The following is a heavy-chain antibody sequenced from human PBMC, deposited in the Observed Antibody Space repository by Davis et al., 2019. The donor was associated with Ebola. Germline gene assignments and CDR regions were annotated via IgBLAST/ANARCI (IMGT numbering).Heavy chain of an antibody. Sequence: PSETLSLTCTVSGASISSHYWSWIRQPPGKGLEWIGNVYYSGNTKSNPSLKSRVITSVDTSKNQFSLNLSSVTAADTAVYYGARVRGWGIVGAFDAFDIWGQGTMVTVSS. CDR3: ARVRGWGIVGAFDAFDI. V-gene: IGHV4-59*11. D-gene: IGHD1-26*01. CDR1: GASISSHY. CDR2: VYYSGNT. J-gene: IGHJ3*02.